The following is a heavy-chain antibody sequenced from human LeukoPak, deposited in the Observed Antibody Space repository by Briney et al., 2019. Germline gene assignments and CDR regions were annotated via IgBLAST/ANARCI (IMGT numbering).Heavy chain of an antibody. CDR2: IYYSGST. CDR1: GDSSSSGDYF. Sequence: SQTLSLTCTVSGDSSSSGDYFWNWIRQPPGKGLEWIGYIYYSGSTYYNPSLKSRVTISLDTSKDQFSLKLTSVTAADTAVYYCARVPTWYASRGYSTWGQGSPVTVSS. CDR3: ARVPTWYASRGYST. D-gene: IGHD3-22*01. V-gene: IGHV4-30-4*08. J-gene: IGHJ5*02.